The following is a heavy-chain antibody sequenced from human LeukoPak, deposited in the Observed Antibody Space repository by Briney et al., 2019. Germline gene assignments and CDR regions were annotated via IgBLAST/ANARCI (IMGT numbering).Heavy chain of an antibody. CDR3: ARGGYTTAYSYFDY. Sequence: SETLSLTCTVSGGSVSSYYWSWIRQFRGKGVEWSGYIYFSGSTSYNPSLESRVTISLDTSQNQFSLKLSSVTAADTAVYFCARGGYTTAYSYFDYWGQGTLVTVSS. CDR2: IYFSGST. J-gene: IGHJ4*02. V-gene: IGHV4-59*08. D-gene: IGHD3-9*01. CDR1: GGSVSSYY.